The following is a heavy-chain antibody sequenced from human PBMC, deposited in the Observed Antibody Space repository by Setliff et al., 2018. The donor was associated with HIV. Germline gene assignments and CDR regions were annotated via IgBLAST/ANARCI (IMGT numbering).Heavy chain of an antibody. CDR1: GFTFSDAW. D-gene: IGHD3-3*01. J-gene: IGHJ4*03. CDR3: ATPRPITLLGVVIIGTAFDF. Sequence: PGGSLRLSCAVSGFTFSDAWMSWVRQAPGKGLEWVGRIKSKTDGGATDYAAPVKGRFIISRDDSKSMLYLQMNNLKTEDTAMYYCATPRPITLLGVVIIGTAFDFWGQGTVVTVST. CDR2: IKSKTDGGAT. V-gene: IGHV3-15*01.